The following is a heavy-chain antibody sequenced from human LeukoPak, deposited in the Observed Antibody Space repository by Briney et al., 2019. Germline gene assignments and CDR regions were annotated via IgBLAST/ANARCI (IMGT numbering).Heavy chain of an antibody. CDR2: INPNSGGT. V-gene: IGHV1-2*02. J-gene: IGHJ6*03. CDR3: ARSPEGSGSTHYYMDV. CDR1: GYTFTGYY. Sequence: ASVKVSCKASGYTFTGYYMHWVRQAPGQGLEWMGWINPNSGGTNYAQKFQGRVTMTRDTSISTAYMELSRLRSDDTAVYYCARSPEGSGSTHYYMDVWGKGTTVTVSS. D-gene: IGHD3-10*01.